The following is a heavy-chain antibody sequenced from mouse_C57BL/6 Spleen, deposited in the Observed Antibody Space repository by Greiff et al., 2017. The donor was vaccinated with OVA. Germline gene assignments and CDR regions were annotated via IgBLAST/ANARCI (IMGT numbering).Heavy chain of an antibody. Sequence: VKLQQPGAELVRPGSSVKLSCKASGYTFTSYWMHWVKQRPIQGLEWIGNIDPSDSETHYNQKFKDKATLTVDKSSSTAYMQLSSLTSEDSAVYYCAREAQATWGFAYWGQGTLVTVSA. J-gene: IGHJ3*01. CDR2: IDPSDSET. V-gene: IGHV1-52*01. CDR1: GYTFTSYW. CDR3: AREAQATWGFAY. D-gene: IGHD3-2*02.